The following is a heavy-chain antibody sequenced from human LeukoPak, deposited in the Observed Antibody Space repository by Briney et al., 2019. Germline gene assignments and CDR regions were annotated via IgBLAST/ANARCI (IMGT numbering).Heavy chain of an antibody. CDR2: TFAGYSYT. J-gene: IGHJ4*02. Sequence: GESLKISCQSSGYNFTPYWIVWVRQMPGKGLEWMGITFAGYSYTIYSPSFQGQVTISVDKSISTAYLQWSSLKASDTAMYYCARRSYGSGSLTYDYWGQGTLVTVSS. D-gene: IGHD3-10*01. V-gene: IGHV5-51*01. CDR3: ARRSYGSGSLTYDY. CDR1: GYNFTPYW.